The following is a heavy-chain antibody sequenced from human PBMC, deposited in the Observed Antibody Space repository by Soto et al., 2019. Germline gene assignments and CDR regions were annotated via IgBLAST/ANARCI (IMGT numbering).Heavy chain of an antibody. V-gene: IGHV3-30*18. CDR1: GFTFSSYA. Sequence: GXSLRLSCSASGFTFSSYAIRWVGPAPGKGLEWVAVISYDGSNKYYADSVKGRFTISRDNSKNTLYLQMNSLRAEDPAVYYCAKDLSVAGGYYYYGMDVWGQGTTVTVSS. CDR3: AKDLSVAGGYYYYGMDV. CDR2: ISYDGSNK. J-gene: IGHJ6*02. D-gene: IGHD6-19*01.